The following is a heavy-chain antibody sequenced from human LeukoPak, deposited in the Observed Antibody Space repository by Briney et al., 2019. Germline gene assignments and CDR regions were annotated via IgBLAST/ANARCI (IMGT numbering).Heavy chain of an antibody. Sequence: SSETLSLTCTVSGGSISSSSYYWGWLRQPPGKGLEWIGSIYYSGSTYYNPSLGSRCTTSVDTSKNQFSLKLRSVTAADTDVYYCARVGGITMIVVLITDAFDIWGQGTMVTVSS. J-gene: IGHJ3*02. D-gene: IGHD3-22*01. CDR1: GGSISSSSYY. CDR3: ARVGGITMIVVLITDAFDI. CDR2: IYYSGST. V-gene: IGHV4-39*07.